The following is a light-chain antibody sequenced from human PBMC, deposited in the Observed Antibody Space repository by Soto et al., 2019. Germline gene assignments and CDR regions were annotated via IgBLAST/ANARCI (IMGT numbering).Light chain of an antibody. Sequence: AIQLTQSPPSLSASVGDRVTITCRASQGISRALTWYQQKPGKGPKLMNYHASTMESGDTLKFSGSGSGTDFTLTISSLQPEDFATYYCQHFNSYPITFGQGTRLEIK. CDR2: HAS. V-gene: IGKV1-13*02. CDR3: QHFNSYPIT. CDR1: QGISRA. J-gene: IGKJ5*01.